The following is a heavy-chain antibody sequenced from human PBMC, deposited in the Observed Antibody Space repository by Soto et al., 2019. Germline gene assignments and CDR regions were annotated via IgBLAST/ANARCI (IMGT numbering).Heavy chain of an antibody. Sequence: QLQLQESGSGLVKPSQTLSLTCAVSSGSISSSGYSWSWIRQPPGKGLEWIGNIYHSGSTYYNPSLKSRVTISIERSKNQVSLRLSSVTAADTGVYYCARGGQITMVRGVIVTYHFDYWGQGTLVTVSS. V-gene: IGHV4-30-2*01. CDR1: SGSISSSGYS. CDR3: ARGGQITMVRGVIVTYHFDY. J-gene: IGHJ4*02. D-gene: IGHD3-10*01. CDR2: IYHSGST.